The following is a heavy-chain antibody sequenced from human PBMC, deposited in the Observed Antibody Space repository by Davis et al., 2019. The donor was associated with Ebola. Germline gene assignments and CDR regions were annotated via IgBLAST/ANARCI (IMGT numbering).Heavy chain of an antibody. CDR3: AKEGAWFGELLSDPFDY. J-gene: IGHJ4*02. D-gene: IGHD3-10*01. CDR2: ISYDGSNK. Sequence: SLRLSCAASGFTFSSYGMHWVRQAPGKGLEWVAVISYDGSNKYYADSVKGRFTISRDNSKNTLYLQMNSLRAEDTAVYYCAKEGAWFGELLSDPFDYWGQGTLVTVSS. CDR1: GFTFSSYG. V-gene: IGHV3-30*18.